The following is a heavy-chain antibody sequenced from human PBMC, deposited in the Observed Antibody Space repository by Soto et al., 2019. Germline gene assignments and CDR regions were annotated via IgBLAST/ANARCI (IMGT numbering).Heavy chain of an antibody. CDR1: GFTLSNYA. J-gene: IGHJ4*02. D-gene: IGHD2-15*01. V-gene: IGHV3-23*01. CDR3: MKTDGVEGQVVES. CDR2: ISGSGGRI. Sequence: EVQLLESGGGLVQPGGSLRLSCAASGFTLSNYAMSWVRQAPGKGLEWVSTISGSGGRIYYADSVKGRFTISSDNSKNTLYLQMSSLRAEDAAVYYCMKTDGVEGQVVESWCQGTLVTVSS.